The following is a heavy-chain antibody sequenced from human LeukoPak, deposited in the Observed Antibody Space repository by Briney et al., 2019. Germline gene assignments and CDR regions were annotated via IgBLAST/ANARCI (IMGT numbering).Heavy chain of an antibody. Sequence: PSETLSLTCTVPGGAISGYYWSWIRQPPGKGLEWIGEINHSGSTNYNPSLKSRVTISVDTSKNQFSLKLSSVTAADTAVYYCARDSSYAFDYWGQGTLVTVSS. V-gene: IGHV4-34*01. CDR1: GGAISGYY. D-gene: IGHD6-6*01. CDR2: INHSGST. J-gene: IGHJ4*02. CDR3: ARDSSYAFDY.